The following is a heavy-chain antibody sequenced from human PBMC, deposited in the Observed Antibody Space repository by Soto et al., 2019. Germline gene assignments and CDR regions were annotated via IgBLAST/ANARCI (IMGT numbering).Heavy chain of an antibody. V-gene: IGHV4-39*01. Sequence: SETLSLTCTVSGVSISNSSYYWGWIRRPPGKGLEWNGTIYYSGITYYNPSLKSRVTISVDTSKNQFSLKLTSVTAADTAVYYCARHGSNWGQGTLVTVSS. CDR3: ARHGSN. CDR2: IYYSGIT. CDR1: GVSISNSSYY. J-gene: IGHJ4*02.